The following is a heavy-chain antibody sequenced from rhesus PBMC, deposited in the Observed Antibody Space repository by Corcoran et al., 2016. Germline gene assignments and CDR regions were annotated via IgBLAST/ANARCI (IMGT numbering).Heavy chain of an antibody. J-gene: IGHJ4*01. V-gene: IGHV3-178*01. Sequence: EVRLVESGGGLAKPGGSLRLSCAASGFTFSAYDMDWVRQAPGKGLVWVSRISNGGGSPWYVDSVKDRFTISSENANNILYLQMDSLRAEDTAVYFCVRAIGYWGQGVLVTVSS. CDR1: GFTFSAYD. CDR3: VRAIGY. CDR2: ISNGGGSP.